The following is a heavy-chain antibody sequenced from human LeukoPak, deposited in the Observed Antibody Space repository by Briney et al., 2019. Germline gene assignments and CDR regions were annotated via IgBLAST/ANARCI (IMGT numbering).Heavy chain of an antibody. CDR1: GGTLSSYA. CDR2: IIPIFGTA. CDR3: ARQGSSWSLPSYYYYGMDV. J-gene: IGHJ6*02. V-gene: IGHV1-69*13. D-gene: IGHD6-13*01. Sequence: ASVKVSCKASGGTLSSYAISWVRQAPGQGLEWMGGIIPIFGTANYAQKFQGRVTITADESTSTAYMELSSLRSEDAAVYYCARQGSSWSLPSYYYYGMDVWGQGTTVTVSS.